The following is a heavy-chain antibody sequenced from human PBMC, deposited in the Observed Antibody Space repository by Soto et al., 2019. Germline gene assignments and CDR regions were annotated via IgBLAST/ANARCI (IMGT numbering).Heavy chain of an antibody. CDR3: AKAGGIAVPGTHLDY. CDR1: GFTFSSYA. CDR2: ISGTGSST. J-gene: IGHJ4*02. D-gene: IGHD6-19*01. V-gene: IGHV3-23*01. Sequence: EVQLLESGGGWVQPGGSLRLSCAASGFTFSSYAMSWVRQAPEKGLEWVSAISGTGSSTNYADSVEGRFTISRDNSKNTLYLQMSSLRAEDTAVYYCAKAGGIAVPGTHLDYWGQGTLVTVSS.